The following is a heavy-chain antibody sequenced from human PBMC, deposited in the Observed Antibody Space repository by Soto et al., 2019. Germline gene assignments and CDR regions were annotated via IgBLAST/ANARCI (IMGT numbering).Heavy chain of an antibody. CDR3: ASYAAWNSYYYYYYYMDV. D-gene: IGHD1-7*01. Sequence: ASVKVSCKASGYTFTSYAMHWVRQAPGQRLEWMGWINAGNGNTKYSQKFQGRVTITRDTSASTAYMELSSLRSEDTAVYYCASYAAWNSYYYYYYYMDVWGKGTTVTVSS. V-gene: IGHV1-3*01. CDR2: INAGNGNT. CDR1: GYTFTSYA. J-gene: IGHJ6*03.